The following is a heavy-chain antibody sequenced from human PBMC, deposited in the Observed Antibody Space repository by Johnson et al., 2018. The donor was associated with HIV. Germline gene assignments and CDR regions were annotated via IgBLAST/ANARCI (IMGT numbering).Heavy chain of an antibody. CDR3: ATLWFGEVSVYDAFDV. D-gene: IGHD3-10*01. Sequence: QVQLVESGGGVVQPGTSLRLSCTASGFAFSSYALHWVRQAPGKGLEWVAVISYDGWDAYYADSVQGRFTSSRDNSKNTLYLQMNSMRPEDSAVYYCATLWFGEVSVYDAFDVWGQGTMVTVSS. CDR2: ISYDGWDA. V-gene: IGHV3-30*04. CDR1: GFAFSSYA. J-gene: IGHJ3*01.